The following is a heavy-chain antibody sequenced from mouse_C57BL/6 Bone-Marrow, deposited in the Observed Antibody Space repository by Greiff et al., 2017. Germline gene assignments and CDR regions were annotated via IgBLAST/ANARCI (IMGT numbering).Heavy chain of an antibody. Sequence: EVQLVQSGGDLVKPGGSLKFSCAASGFTFSSYGMPWVRQTPDKRLEWVATISSGGSYTYYPDSVKGRFTISRDKAKNTLYLQLSSLKSEDTAMYYCARRSYAMDYWGQGTSVTVSS. CDR2: ISSGGSYT. J-gene: IGHJ4*01. CDR1: GFTFSSYG. CDR3: ARRSYAMDY. V-gene: IGHV5-6*01.